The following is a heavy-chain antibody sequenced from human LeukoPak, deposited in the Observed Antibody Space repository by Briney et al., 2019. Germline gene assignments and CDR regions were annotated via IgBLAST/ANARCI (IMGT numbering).Heavy chain of an antibody. CDR2: IQYDAGNR. Sequence: GGSLRLSCAASGFTFSSFGMHWVRQAPGKGLEWVAFIQYDAGNRQYADSVKGRFTISRDNYKTTLYMQMNSLTAEETAVYYCAKSFNWGHLDYCDYWAQGTLVTVSS. D-gene: IGHD3-16*01. J-gene: IGHJ4*02. V-gene: IGHV3-30*02. CDR3: AKSFNWGHLDYCDY. CDR1: GFTFSSFG.